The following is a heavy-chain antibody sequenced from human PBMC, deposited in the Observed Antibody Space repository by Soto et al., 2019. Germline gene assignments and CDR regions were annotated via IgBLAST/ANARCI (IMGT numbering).Heavy chain of an antibody. CDR1: GFTFSSYW. CDR2: INGDGGTT. CDR3: ARVGGSSWH. D-gene: IGHD6-6*01. J-gene: IGHJ4*02. Sequence: EVQLVESGGGLVQPGGSLRLSCAASGFTFSSYWMHWVRQAPGKGLVWVSRINGDGGTTNYADSVKGRFTISRDNAENTLFRQMNGLRVEDAAVYYGARVGGSSWHWGQGTLVTVSS. V-gene: IGHV3-74*01.